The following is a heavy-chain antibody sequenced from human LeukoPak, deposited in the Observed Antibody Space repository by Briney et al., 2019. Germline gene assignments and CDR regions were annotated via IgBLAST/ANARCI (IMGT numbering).Heavy chain of an antibody. J-gene: IGHJ6*02. CDR2: IYSDESLI. CDR3: GRYGLSGNGYTSYFYYGMDF. CDR1: GYSFSKYW. V-gene: IGHV5-51*01. Sequence: GESLKISCTASGYSFSKYWIGWVRQTPGKGLEWMGFIYSDESLIRYSPSFEGQVTISADNSINTAYLQWNSLKASDTAVYYCGRYGLSGNGYTSYFYYGMDFWGQGTVVTVSS. D-gene: IGHD5-12*01.